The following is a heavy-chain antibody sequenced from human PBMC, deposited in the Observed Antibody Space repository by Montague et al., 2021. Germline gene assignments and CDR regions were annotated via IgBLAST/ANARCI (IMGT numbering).Heavy chain of an antibody. J-gene: IGHJ4*02. CDR1: GDFISSYTW. V-gene: IGHV4-4*02. CDR2: IFHSGSA. CDR3: ARHGDDEWQQMAF. D-gene: IGHD6-13*01. Sequence: SETLSLTCDVSGDFISSYTWCSWVRQPPGKGLEWIGEIFHSGSANYNPSRRSRITISVDKSKNEFSLHLKSVTPADTAVYYCARHGDDEWQQMAFWGQGTLVAVPS.